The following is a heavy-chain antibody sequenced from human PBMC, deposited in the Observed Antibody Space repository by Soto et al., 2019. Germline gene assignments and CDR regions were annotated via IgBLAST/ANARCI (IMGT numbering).Heavy chain of an antibody. CDR3: ARDYDFWSGSPPDYYYMDV. V-gene: IGHV3-7*01. CDR2: IKQDGSEK. J-gene: IGHJ6*03. D-gene: IGHD3-3*01. Sequence: PGGSLRLSCAASGFTVSSYWMSWVRQAPGKGLEWVANIKQDGSEKYYVDSVKGRFTISRDNAKNSLYLQMNSLRAEDTAVYYCARDYDFWSGSPPDYYYMDVWGKGTTVTVSS. CDR1: GFTVSSYW.